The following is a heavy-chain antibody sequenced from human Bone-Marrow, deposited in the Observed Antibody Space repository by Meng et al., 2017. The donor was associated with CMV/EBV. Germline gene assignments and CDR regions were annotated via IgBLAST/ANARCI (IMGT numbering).Heavy chain of an antibody. CDR1: GYTFTSYA. V-gene: IGHV1-3*02. CDR3: ASFRPTTDSLGFDY. D-gene: IGHD1-26*01. CDR2: SNAGNGNT. Sequence: ASVKVSCKASGYTFTSYAMHWVRQAPGQRLEWMGWSNAGNGNTKYSQEFQGRVTITTDESTSTAYMELSSLRSEDTAVYYCASFRPTTDSLGFDYWGKGTLVTVSS. J-gene: IGHJ4*02.